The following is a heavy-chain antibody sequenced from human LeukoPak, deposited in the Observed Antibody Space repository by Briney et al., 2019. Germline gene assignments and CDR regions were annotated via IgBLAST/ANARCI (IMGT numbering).Heavy chain of an antibody. D-gene: IGHD2-15*01. CDR3: ARDEGYCDNFNCHAYMSI. CDR1: GYFFGGYS. CDR2: MDASSTYI. Sequence: PGGSLRLSCAASGYFFGGYSMEWARQAPGKGLECVSSMDASSTYIYYADSVRGRFTISRDNTKNSLYLQMDSLRAEDTAVYYCARDEGYCDNFNCHAYMSIWGKGTTVTVSS. V-gene: IGHV3-21*01. J-gene: IGHJ6*03.